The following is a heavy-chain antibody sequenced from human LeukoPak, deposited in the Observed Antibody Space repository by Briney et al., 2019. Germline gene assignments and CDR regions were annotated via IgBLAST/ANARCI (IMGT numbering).Heavy chain of an antibody. CDR1: GYTLTELS. D-gene: IGHD5-12*01. Sequence: ASVKVSCKVSGYTLTELSMHWVRQAPGKGLEWMGGFDPEDGETIYAQKFQGRVTMTEDTSTDTAYMELSSLRSEDTAVYYCATMEPRGPYSGYDLGGSWGQGTLVTVSS. CDR2: FDPEDGET. V-gene: IGHV1-24*01. CDR3: ATMEPRGPYSGYDLGGS. J-gene: IGHJ4*02.